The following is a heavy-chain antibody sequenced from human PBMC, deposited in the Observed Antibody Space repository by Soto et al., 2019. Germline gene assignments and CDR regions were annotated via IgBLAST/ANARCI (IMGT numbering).Heavy chain of an antibody. CDR3: AKDIVVIDGAGPWGYGMDV. CDR2: ISWNSGSI. V-gene: IGHV3-9*01. Sequence: EVQLVESGGGLVQPGRSLRLSCAASGFTFDDYAMHWVRQAPGKGLEWVSGISWNSGSIGYADSVKGRFTISRDNAKNSMSLQMNRLRDEDTSLYDCAKDIVVIDGAGPWGYGMDVWGQGTTVTVSS. J-gene: IGHJ6*02. CDR1: GFTFDDYA. D-gene: IGHD6-19*01.